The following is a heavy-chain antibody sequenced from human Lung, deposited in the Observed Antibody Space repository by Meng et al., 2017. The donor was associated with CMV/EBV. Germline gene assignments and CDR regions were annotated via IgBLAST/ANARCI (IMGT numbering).Heavy chain of an antibody. J-gene: IGHJ3*02. CDR3: ARDIYHTDIVVVRSDAFDI. Sequence: WGSLRLXCTVSGGSISSSSYYWGWIRQPPGKGLEWIGSIYYSGSTYYNPSLKSRVTISVDTSKNQFSLKLSSVTAADTAVYYCARDIYHTDIVVVRSDAFDIXGQGXMVTVSS. CDR2: IYYSGST. D-gene: IGHD2-2*01. V-gene: IGHV4-39*07. CDR1: GGSISSSSYY.